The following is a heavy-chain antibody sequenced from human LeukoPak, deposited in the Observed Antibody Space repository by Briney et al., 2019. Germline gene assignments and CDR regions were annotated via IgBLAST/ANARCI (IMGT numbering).Heavy chain of an antibody. CDR2: IYPADSDT. Sequence: GESLKISCEASGYNFASFWIGWVRQMPGKGLEWMGIIYPADSDTRYSPSFQGQVTISADKSISTAYLHWSSLKASDTAIYYCASYKVGGYSYGSEYWGQGTLVTVS. CDR1: GYNFASFW. J-gene: IGHJ4*02. D-gene: IGHD5-18*01. CDR3: ASYKVGGYSYGSEY. V-gene: IGHV5-51*01.